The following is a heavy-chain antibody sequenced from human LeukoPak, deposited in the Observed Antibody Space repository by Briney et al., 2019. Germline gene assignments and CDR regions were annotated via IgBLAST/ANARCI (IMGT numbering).Heavy chain of an antibody. CDR2: IKSKTDGGTT. V-gene: IGHV3-15*01. CDR3: TTEYYYDTSGDY. J-gene: IGHJ4*02. Sequence: GGSLGLSCAASGFTFSNAWMRWVRQAPGKGLEWVGHIKSKTDGGTTDYAAPVKGRFNISRDDSKNTLYLQMNSLKTEDTAVYYCTTEYYYDTSGDYWGQGTLVTVSS. D-gene: IGHD3-22*01. CDR1: GFTFSNAW.